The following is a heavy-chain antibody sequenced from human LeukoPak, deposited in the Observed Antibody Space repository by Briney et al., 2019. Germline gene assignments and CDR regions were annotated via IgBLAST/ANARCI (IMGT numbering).Heavy chain of an antibody. V-gene: IGHV4-30-2*01. Sequence: SQTLSLTCTVSGGSISSGGYYWSWIRQPPGKGLEWIGYIYHSGSTYYNPSLKSRVTISVDRSKNQFSLKLSSVTAADTAVYYCARVGQLLPFYYYYMDVWGKGTTVTVSS. J-gene: IGHJ6*03. D-gene: IGHD2-2*01. CDR2: IYHSGST. CDR1: GGSISSGGYY. CDR3: ARVGQLLPFYYYYMDV.